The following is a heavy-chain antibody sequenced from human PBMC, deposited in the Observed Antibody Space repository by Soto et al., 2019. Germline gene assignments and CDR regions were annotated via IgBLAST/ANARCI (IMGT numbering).Heavy chain of an antibody. D-gene: IGHD3-22*01. Sequence: GGSLRLSCAASGFTFSSYAMSWVRQAPGKGLGWVSAISSSGGSTFYSDSVKGRFTISRDNSRNTLYLQMNSLRAEDTAIYYCAKYQPMTQPRPYFDYWGQGTLVTVSS. CDR2: ISSSGGST. CDR1: GFTFSSYA. V-gene: IGHV3-23*01. J-gene: IGHJ4*02. CDR3: AKYQPMTQPRPYFDY.